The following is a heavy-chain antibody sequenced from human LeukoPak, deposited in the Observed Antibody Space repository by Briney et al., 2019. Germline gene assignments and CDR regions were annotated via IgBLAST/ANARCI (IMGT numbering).Heavy chain of an antibody. CDR1: GFTFSNYD. V-gene: IGHV3-48*03. D-gene: IGHD3-9*01. Sequence: GGSLRLSCAASGFTFSNYDLTWVRQTPGKGLEWISDIGRSGNPINYADSVQGRFTISRDNAKNSLYLQMNSLRAEDTAVYYCARGLPSYDMGLDYWGQGTLVTVSS. CDR2: IGRSGNPI. J-gene: IGHJ4*02. CDR3: ARGLPSYDMGLDY.